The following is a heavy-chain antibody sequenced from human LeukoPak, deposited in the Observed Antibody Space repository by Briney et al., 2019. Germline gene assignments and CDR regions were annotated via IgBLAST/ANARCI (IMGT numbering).Heavy chain of an antibody. V-gene: IGHV3-74*01. CDR1: GFSFSSFW. CDR2: INSDGSTT. J-gene: IGHJ3*02. Sequence: PGGSLRLSCAASGFSFSSFWMHWVRQAPGKGLVWVSRINSDGSTTTYADSVKGRFTVSRDNAKNTLYLQMNSLRAEDTAMYYCARGGASGGFEIWGQGTMVTVSS. D-gene: IGHD1-26*01. CDR3: ARGGASGGFEI.